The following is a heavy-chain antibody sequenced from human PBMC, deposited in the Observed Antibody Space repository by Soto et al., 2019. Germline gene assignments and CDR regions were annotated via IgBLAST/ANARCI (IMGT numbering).Heavy chain of an antibody. CDR1: GFTFSSYA. Sequence: GGSLRLSCAASGFTFSSYAMHWVRQAPGKGLEWVAVISYDGSNKYYADSVKGRFTISRDNSKNTLYLQMNSLRAEDTAVYYFASFYLVVLAATLPRPIDYWGQGTLVTVSS. J-gene: IGHJ4*02. V-gene: IGHV3-30-3*01. CDR2: ISYDGSNK. D-gene: IGHD2-15*01. CDR3: ASFYLVVLAATLPRPIDY.